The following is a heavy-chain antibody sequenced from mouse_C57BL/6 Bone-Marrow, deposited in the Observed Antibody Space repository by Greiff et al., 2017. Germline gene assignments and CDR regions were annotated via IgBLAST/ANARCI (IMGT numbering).Heavy chain of an antibody. CDR2: INPSSGYT. CDR3: AMAKGGY. V-gene: IGHV1-4*01. Sequence: VQLVESGAELARPGASVKMSCKASGYTFTSYTMHWVKQRPGQGLEWIGYINPSSGYTKYNQKFKDKATLTADKSSSTAYMQLSSLTSEDSAVYYCAMAKGGYWGQGTTLTVSS. D-gene: IGHD1-2*01. J-gene: IGHJ2*01. CDR1: GYTFTSYT.